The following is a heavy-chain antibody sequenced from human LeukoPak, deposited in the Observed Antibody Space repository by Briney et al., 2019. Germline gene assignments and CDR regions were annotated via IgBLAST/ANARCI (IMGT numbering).Heavy chain of an antibody. J-gene: IGHJ4*02. D-gene: IGHD6-6*01. CDR2: IYYSGST. CDR3: ARGEQLVGGYFDH. Sequence: SETLSLTCTVSGGSINSYYWIWIRQPPGKGLEYIGYIYYSGSTNYNPSLKSRVTISVDTSKNQFSLKLSSVTAADTAVYYCARGEQLVGGYFDHWGQGTLVTVSS. CDR1: GGSINSYY. V-gene: IGHV4-59*01.